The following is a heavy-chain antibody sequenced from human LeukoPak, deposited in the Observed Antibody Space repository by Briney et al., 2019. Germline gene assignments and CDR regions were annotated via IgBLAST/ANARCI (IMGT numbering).Heavy chain of an antibody. Sequence: SETLSLTCTVSGGSVTDYYWSWIRQPPGKGLEWIGEINHSGSTNYNPSLKSRVTISVDTSKNQFSLKLSSVTAADTAVYYCARGRYCSGGSCYSKRFDYWGQGTLVTVSS. V-gene: IGHV4-34*01. CDR3: ARGRYCSGGSCYSKRFDY. CDR2: INHSGST. D-gene: IGHD2-15*01. CDR1: GGSVTDYY. J-gene: IGHJ4*02.